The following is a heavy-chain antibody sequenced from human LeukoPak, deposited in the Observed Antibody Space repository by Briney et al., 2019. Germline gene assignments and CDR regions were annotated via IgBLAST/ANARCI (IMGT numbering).Heavy chain of an antibody. Sequence: SGGSLRLSCAASGFTVNSNYMMWVRQAPGKGLEWVSIIYTGGNTYYADSVRGRFTISRDNSRNTVDLQMNSLRAEDTAVYYCARGAAVAVTFDYWGQGTLVTVSS. J-gene: IGHJ4*02. CDR1: GFTVNSNY. CDR3: ARGAAVAVTFDY. V-gene: IGHV3-53*01. D-gene: IGHD6-19*01. CDR2: IYTGGNT.